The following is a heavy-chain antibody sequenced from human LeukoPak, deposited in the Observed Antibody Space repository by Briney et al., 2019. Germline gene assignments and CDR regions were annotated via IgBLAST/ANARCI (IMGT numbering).Heavy chain of an antibody. CDR2: IYCSWST. D-gene: IGHD1-26*01. Sequence: SETLSLTCTVSGGSISSHYWSWIRQPPGKGLEWIGYIYCSWSTNYIPSVKRRVTISVDAYTTQFSLKLSSVTAADTAVCDCARGGSYSTGGSVGWFDPWGQGNLVTVSS. CDR1: GGSISSHY. CDR3: ARGGSYSTGGSVGWFDP. V-gene: IGHV4-59*11. J-gene: IGHJ5*02.